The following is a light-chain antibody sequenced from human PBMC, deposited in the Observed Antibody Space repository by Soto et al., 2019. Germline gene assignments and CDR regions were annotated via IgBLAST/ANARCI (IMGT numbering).Light chain of an antibody. CDR3: QQFRSFPIT. CDR1: QSISSW. CDR2: DVS. Sequence: DIQMTQSPSTLSASVGDRVTITCRASQSISSWLAWYQQKPGKAPKLLIYDVSSLESGVPSRFSGSGSGTEFTLTISSLQPDDSATYYCQQFRSFPITFGQGTRLEIK. V-gene: IGKV1-5*01. J-gene: IGKJ5*01.